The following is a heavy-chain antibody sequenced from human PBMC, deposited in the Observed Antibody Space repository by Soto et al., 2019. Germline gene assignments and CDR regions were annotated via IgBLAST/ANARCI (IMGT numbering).Heavy chain of an antibody. CDR2: IYHSGST. V-gene: IGHV4-4*02. J-gene: IGHJ6*03. CDR3: ARDRGVNYYYYYMDV. Sequence: SXTLSLTCAVSSGSISSSNWWSWVRHPPGKGLEWIGEIYHSGSTNYNPSLKSRVTISVDKSKNQFSLKLSSVTAADTAVYYCARDRGVNYYYYYMDVWGKGTTVTVSS. D-gene: IGHD3-10*01. CDR1: SGSISSSNW.